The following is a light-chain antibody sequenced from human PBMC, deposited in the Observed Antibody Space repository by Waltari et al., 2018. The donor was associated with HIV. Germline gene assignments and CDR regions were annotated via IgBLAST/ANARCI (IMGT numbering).Light chain of an antibody. CDR3: GTWDSSLSAGV. CDR2: DMN. CDR1: SSNNGNNY. Sequence: QSVLTQPPSVSAAPGQKVTISCSGSSSNNGNNYVSWYQQFPGTAPKLLIYDMNKRPSGIPDRFSGSKSGTSATLGITGLQTGDEADYYCGTWDSSLSAGVFGGGTKLTVL. J-gene: IGLJ3*02. V-gene: IGLV1-51*01.